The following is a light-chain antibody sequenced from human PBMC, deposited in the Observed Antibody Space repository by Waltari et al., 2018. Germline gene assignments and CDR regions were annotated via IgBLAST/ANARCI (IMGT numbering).Light chain of an antibody. CDR3: MQALQPLFT. CDR2: LGS. J-gene: IGKJ3*01. CDR1: QSLLHSNGYNY. V-gene: IGKV2-28*01. Sequence: DIVMTRSPLSLPVTPGEPASISCRSSQSLLHSNGYNYLDWYLQKPGQSPQLLIYLGSNRASGVPDRFSGSGSGTDFTLKISRVEAEDVGVYYCMQALQPLFTFGPGTKVDIK.